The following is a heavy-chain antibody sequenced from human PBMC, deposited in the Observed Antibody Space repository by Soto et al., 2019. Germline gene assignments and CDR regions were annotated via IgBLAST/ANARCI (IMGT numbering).Heavy chain of an antibody. Sequence: QVQLQESGPGLVKPSGTLSLTCNVSGGSITNNNWWSWVRQPPGKGLEWIGAIYHSGHTNFNPSLKSRATLSLDYSENQFSLKLTSATAADTAIYYCASIAYSASGFAYWGQGTLVTVSS. CDR1: GGSITNNNW. D-gene: IGHD1-26*01. V-gene: IGHV4-4*02. CDR2: IYHSGHT. CDR3: ASIAYSASGFAY. J-gene: IGHJ4*02.